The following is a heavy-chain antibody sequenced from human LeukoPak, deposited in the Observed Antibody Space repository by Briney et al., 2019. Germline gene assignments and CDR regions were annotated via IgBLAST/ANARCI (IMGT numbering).Heavy chain of an antibody. CDR2: ISGSGGST. Sequence: GGSLRLSCAASGFTFSSYAMSWVRQAPGKGLEWVSAISGSGGSTYYADSVKGRFTISRDNAKNSLYLQMNSLRVEDTAVYYCAKEGRSLQTYWGQGTLVTVSS. D-gene: IGHD5-24*01. V-gene: IGHV3-23*01. CDR3: AKEGRSLQTY. CDR1: GFTFSSYA. J-gene: IGHJ4*02.